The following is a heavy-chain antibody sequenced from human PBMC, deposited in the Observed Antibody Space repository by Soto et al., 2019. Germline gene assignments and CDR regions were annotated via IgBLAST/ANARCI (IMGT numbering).Heavy chain of an antibody. V-gene: IGHV1-18*01. CDR2: IRPHNGDT. D-gene: IGHD6-19*01. CDR1: GYTFTTIR. CDR3: ARDRSGWYDF. J-gene: IGHJ5*01. Sequence: QVQLVQSAAEVGKPGASVKVSCKASGYTFTTIRLSWVRQAPGQGLEWMGWIRPHNGDTKYAQKYQGRGTMTADTSTTTAYLEVRSLRPDDTAVFYCARDRSGWYDFWGEGTLVTVST.